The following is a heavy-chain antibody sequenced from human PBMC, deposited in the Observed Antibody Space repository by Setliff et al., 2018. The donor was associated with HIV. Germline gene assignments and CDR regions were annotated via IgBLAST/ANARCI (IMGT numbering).Heavy chain of an antibody. CDR3: ARRGSYFDF. D-gene: IGHD3-10*01. V-gene: IGHV4-31*03. CDR2: IYYSGST. Sequence: PSETLSLTCNVSGDSISSGFYYWSWIRQRPGKGLEWIGYIYYSGSTYLNPSFKSRLAILVDMAKNQFSLKLSSVTAADTAVYYCARRGSYFDFSGRGTLVTVSS. CDR1: GDSISSGFYY. J-gene: IGHJ4*02.